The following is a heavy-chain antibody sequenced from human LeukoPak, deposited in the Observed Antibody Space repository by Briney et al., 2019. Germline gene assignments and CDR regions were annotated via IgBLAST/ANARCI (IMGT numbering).Heavy chain of an antibody. CDR2: ISSNRGST. D-gene: IGHD3-10*01. V-gene: IGHV3-64*01. Sequence: GGSLRLSCAASGFTFSSYAMHWVRQAPGKGLEYVSAISSNRGSTYYANSVKGRFTISRDNSKNTLYLQMGSLRAEDMAVYYCARARGGLLAFDIWGQGTMVTVSS. CDR1: GFTFSSYA. J-gene: IGHJ3*02. CDR3: ARARGGLLAFDI.